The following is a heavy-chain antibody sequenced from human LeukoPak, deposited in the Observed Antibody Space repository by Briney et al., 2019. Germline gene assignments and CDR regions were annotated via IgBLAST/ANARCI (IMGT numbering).Heavy chain of an antibody. J-gene: IGHJ4*02. CDR1: GFTFDNYG. CDR3: AKDEEFGDVDTPLKFDY. D-gene: IGHD5-18*01. Sequence: GGSLRLSCAAPGFTFDNYGMSWVRQAPGKGLEWVSAINWNGGSTGYADSVKGRFTISRDNAKSSLYLQMNSLRAEDTAVYYCAKDEEFGDVDTPLKFDYWGQGTLVTVSS. V-gene: IGHV3-20*04. CDR2: INWNGGST.